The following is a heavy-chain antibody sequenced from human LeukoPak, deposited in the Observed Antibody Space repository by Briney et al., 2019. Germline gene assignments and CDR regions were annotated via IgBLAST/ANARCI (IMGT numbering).Heavy chain of an antibody. D-gene: IGHD2-21*02. V-gene: IGHV3-23*01. CDR2: ISGSGGST. J-gene: IGHJ4*02. CDR3: AKESGAYCGGDCYSDFDY. Sequence: GGSLRLSCAASGFTFSSYAMSRVRQAPGKGLEWVSAISGSGGSTYYADSVKGRFTISRDNSKNTLYLQMNSLRAEDTAVYYCAKESGAYCGGDCYSDFDYWGQGTLVTVSS. CDR1: GFTFSSYA.